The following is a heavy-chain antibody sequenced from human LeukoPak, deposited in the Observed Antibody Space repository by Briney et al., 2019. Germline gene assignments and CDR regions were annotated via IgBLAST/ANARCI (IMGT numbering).Heavy chain of an antibody. J-gene: IGHJ4*02. CDR2: IYTSGST. CDR1: GGSNSSGSYY. CDR3: ARQTGSGLFILP. Sequence: SETLSLTCTVSGGSNSSGSYYWSWIRQPAGKGLEWIGRIYTSGSTNYNHSLKSRVTISVDTSKNQFSLRLTSVTAADTAVYYCARQTGSGLFILPGGQGTLVTVSS. D-gene: IGHD3/OR15-3a*01. V-gene: IGHV4-61*02.